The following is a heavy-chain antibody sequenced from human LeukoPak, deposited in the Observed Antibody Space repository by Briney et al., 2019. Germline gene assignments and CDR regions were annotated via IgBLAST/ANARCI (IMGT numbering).Heavy chain of an antibody. Sequence: GRSLRLSCAASGFTFSSYGMHWVRQAPGKGLEWVANMNPDGSEKYFLDSVKGRFTISRDNAKSSLYLQMNSLRGDDTAVYYCARDRALYDSRRGYYYTEDDYWGQGTLVTVSS. V-gene: IGHV3-7*01. CDR1: GFTFSSYG. CDR2: MNPDGSEK. CDR3: ARDRALYDSRRGYYYTEDDY. D-gene: IGHD3-22*01. J-gene: IGHJ4*02.